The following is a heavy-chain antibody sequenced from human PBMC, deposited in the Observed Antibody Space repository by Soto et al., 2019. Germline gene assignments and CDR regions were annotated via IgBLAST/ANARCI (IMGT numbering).Heavy chain of an antibody. CDR1: GYTFTGYY. CDR2: INPNSGGT. V-gene: IGHV1-2*04. J-gene: IGHJ5*02. CDR3: ARAGTYCSSTSCYGGPNWFDP. Sequence: QVQLVQSGAEVKKPGASVKVSCKASGYTFTGYYMHGVRQAPGQGLEWMGWINPNSGGTNYAQKFQGWVTMTRDTSISTAYMELSRLRSDDTAVYYCARAGTYCSSTSCYGGPNWFDPWGQGTLVTVSS. D-gene: IGHD2-2*01.